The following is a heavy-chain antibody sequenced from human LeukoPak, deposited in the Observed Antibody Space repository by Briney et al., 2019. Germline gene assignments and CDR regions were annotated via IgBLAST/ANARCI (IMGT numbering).Heavy chain of an antibody. D-gene: IGHD3-10*02. CDR3: AELGITMIGGV. J-gene: IGHJ6*04. Sequence: GGSLRLSCAASGFTFSTYGMSWVRQAPGKGLEWVSAVSSTGGTTYYADSVKGRFTISRDNSKNTLFLQINSLRAEDTAVYYCAELGITMIGGVWGKGTTVTISS. V-gene: IGHV3-23*01. CDR2: VSSTGGTT. CDR1: GFTFSTYG.